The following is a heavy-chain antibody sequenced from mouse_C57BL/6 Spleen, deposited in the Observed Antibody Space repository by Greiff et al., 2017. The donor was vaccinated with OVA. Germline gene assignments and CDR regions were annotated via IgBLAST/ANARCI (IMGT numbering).Heavy chain of an antibody. V-gene: IGHV1-52*01. Sequence: QVQLQQSGAELVRPGSSVKLSCKASGYTFTSYWMHWVKQRPIQGLEWIGNIDPSDSETHYNQKFKDKATLTVDKSSSTAYMQLSSLTSEDSAVYYCARLGSSGPFDYWGQGTTLTVSS. CDR2: IDPSDSET. CDR1: GYTFTSYW. D-gene: IGHD3-2*02. CDR3: ARLGSSGPFDY. J-gene: IGHJ2*01.